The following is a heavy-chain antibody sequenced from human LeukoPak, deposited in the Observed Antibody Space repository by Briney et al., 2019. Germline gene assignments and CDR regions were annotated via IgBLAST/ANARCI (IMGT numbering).Heavy chain of an antibody. V-gene: IGHV4-34*01. D-gene: IGHD3-10*01. CDR1: GGSFSGYY. CDR3: ARITGFGELLLSYYYYYMDV. J-gene: IGHJ6*03. CDR2: INHSGST. Sequence: SETLSLTCAVYGGSFSGYYWSWIRQPPGKGLEWIGEINHSGSTNYKPSLKSRVTISVDTSKNQFSLKLSSVTAADTAVYYCARITGFGELLLSYYYYYMDVWGKGTTVTVSS.